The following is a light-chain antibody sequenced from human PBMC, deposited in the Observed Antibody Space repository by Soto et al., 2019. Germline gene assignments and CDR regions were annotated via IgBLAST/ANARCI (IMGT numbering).Light chain of an antibody. CDR2: DAS. CDR1: QSVSSY. Sequence: EIVLTQSPATLSLSPGERATLSCRPSQSVSSYLAWYQQKPGQAPRLLIYDASNRATGIPARFSGSGSGTDFTLTISSLQSEDFAVYYCQQYNNWPPSTFGQGTRLEIK. V-gene: IGKV3-11*01. J-gene: IGKJ5*01. CDR3: QQYNNWPPST.